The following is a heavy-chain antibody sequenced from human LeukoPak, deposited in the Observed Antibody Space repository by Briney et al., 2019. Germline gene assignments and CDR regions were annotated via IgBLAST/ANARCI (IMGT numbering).Heavy chain of an antibody. V-gene: IGHV3-23*01. J-gene: IGHJ4*02. CDR1: GFTFSTYS. D-gene: IGHD6-19*01. CDR2: IYPSGDST. Sequence: PGGSLRLSCAASGFTFSTYSMTWVRQGPGKGLEWVSSIYPSGDSTFYADSVKGRFTISGDNSKNTLYLQMSSLRTEDTAIYYCAKDVVPDSGWDLDYWGQGTLVTVSS. CDR3: AKDVVPDSGWDLDY.